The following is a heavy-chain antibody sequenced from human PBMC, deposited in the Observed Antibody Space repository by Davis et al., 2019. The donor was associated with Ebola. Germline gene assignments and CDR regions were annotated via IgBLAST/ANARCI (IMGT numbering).Heavy chain of an antibody. CDR1: VITFSSYA. Sequence: MPGGSLRLSCTDSVITFSSYAMSWIRQPPGKGLEWIGEINHSGSTNYNPSLKSRVTISVDTSKNQFSLKLSSVTAADTAVYYCAREGTTVTSGWFDPWGQGTLVTVSS. CDR2: INHSGST. D-gene: IGHD4-17*01. CDR3: AREGTTVTSGWFDP. V-gene: IGHV4-34*01. J-gene: IGHJ5*02.